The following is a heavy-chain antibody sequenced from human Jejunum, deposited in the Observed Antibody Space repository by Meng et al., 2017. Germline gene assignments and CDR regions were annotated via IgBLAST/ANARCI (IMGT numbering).Heavy chain of an antibody. CDR2: INQNGRT. V-gene: IGHV4-34*01. D-gene: IGHD2-15*01. Sequence: QVHLRQWGDGLVKPSETLSRTGGVYGGSFKSYFWNWIRQPPGKGLEWIGEINQNGRTNYNPSLESRVTISMDKSKKEFSLRLASVTAADTALYYCVRGRDPMVVGELDPWGQGTLVTVSS. CDR1: GGSFKSYF. J-gene: IGHJ5*02. CDR3: VRGRDPMVVGELDP.